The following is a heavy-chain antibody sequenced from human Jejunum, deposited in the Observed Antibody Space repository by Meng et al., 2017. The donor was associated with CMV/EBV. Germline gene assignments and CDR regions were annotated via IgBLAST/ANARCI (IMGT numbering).Heavy chain of an antibody. CDR3: ARTPNDRGRYGMDV. CDR2: AYYGGST. J-gene: IGHJ6*02. D-gene: IGHD3-22*01. Sequence: GDSINNYYWTWIRRTPGKGLEWIVYAYYGGSTIYNPPFKSRVSISLDTSNNQISLKLAPVTAADTAVYYCARTPNDRGRYGMDVWGPGTTVTVS. CDR1: GDSINNYY. V-gene: IGHV4-59*12.